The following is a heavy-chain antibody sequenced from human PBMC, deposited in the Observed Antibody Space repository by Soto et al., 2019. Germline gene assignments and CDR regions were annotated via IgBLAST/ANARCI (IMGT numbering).Heavy chain of an antibody. V-gene: IGHV1-18*01. J-gene: IGHJ5*02. CDR3: ARHHGPTTSENWVEP. Sequence: QVHLVQSGVEVKTPGASVKVSCQASGYTFFTYDISWVRQAPGQGLEWMGWISTYSGDTKYAQKFQGRVTMTTATSTTTAYLELRGLHSDGTAVNYCARHHGPTTSENWVEPWGQGTVVTVSS. CDR2: ISTYSGDT. D-gene: IGHD5-12*01. CDR1: GYTFFTYD.